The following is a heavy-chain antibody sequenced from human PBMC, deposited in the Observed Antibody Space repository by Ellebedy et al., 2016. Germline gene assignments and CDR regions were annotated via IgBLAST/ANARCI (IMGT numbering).Heavy chain of an antibody. J-gene: IGHJ4*02. CDR3: ARMRYCGGDCWYFDY. Sequence: SETLSLTCTVSGGSISSGDYYWSWIRQPPGKGLEWIGSIYYSGSTYYNPSLKSRVTISVDTSKNQFSLKLSSVTAADTAVYYCARMRYCGGDCWYFDYWGQGTLVTVSS. V-gene: IGHV4-39*01. CDR1: GGSISSGDYY. CDR2: IYYSGST. D-gene: IGHD2-21*02.